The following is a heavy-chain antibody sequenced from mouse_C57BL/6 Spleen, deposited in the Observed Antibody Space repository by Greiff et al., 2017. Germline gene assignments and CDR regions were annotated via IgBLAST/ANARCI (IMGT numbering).Heavy chain of an antibody. J-gene: IGHJ1*03. CDR3: GRGGSYYYGTHWYFDV. CDR1: GYTFTSYW. Sequence: QVQLQQPGAELVRPGTSVKLSCKASGYTFTSYWMHWVKQRPGQGLEWIGVIDPSDSYTNYNQKFKGKATLTVDTSSSTAYMQLSSLTSEDSAVYDCGRGGSYYYGTHWYFDVGGTGTTVTVSS. D-gene: IGHD1-1*01. V-gene: IGHV1-59*01. CDR2: IDPSDSYT.